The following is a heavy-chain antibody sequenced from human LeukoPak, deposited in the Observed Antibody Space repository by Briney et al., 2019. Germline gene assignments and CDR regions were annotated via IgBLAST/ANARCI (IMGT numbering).Heavy chain of an antibody. D-gene: IGHD3-16*01. J-gene: IGHJ6*02. CDR3: ARGSYEIYYGMDV. CDR2: ICYSGST. CDR1: GGSISSYY. V-gene: IGHV4-59*01. Sequence: SETLSLTCTVSGGSISSYYWSWIRQPPGKGLEWIGYICYSGSTNYNPSLKSRVTISVTTSNNQFSLKLSSVTAADTAVYYGARGSYEIYYGMDVWGQGTTVTVSS.